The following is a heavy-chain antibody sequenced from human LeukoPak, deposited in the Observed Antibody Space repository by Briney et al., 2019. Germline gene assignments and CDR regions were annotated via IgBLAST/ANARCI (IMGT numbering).Heavy chain of an antibody. CDR2: IYPGDSDT. V-gene: IGHV5-51*01. Sequence: GESLKISCKGSGYSFTSYWIGWVRQMPGKGLEWMGIIYPGDSDTRYSPSLQGQVTISADKSISTAYLQWSSLKASDTAMYYCARLIAYCSGGSCYPNWFDPWGQGTLVTVSS. J-gene: IGHJ5*02. CDR3: ARLIAYCSGGSCYPNWFDP. D-gene: IGHD2-15*01. CDR1: GYSFTSYW.